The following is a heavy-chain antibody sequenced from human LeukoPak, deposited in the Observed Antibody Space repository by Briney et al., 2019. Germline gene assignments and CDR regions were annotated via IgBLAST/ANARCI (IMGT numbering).Heavy chain of an antibody. CDR3: AREGSTKDIVVVGIDP. Sequence: PSQTLSLTCTVSGGSISSGGYYWSWIRQPPGKGLEWIGYIYHSGSTYYNPSLKSRVTISVDRSKNQFSLKLSSVTAADTAVYYCAREGSTKDIVVVGIDPWGQGTLVTVSS. CDR1: GGSISSGGYY. J-gene: IGHJ5*02. CDR2: IYHSGST. V-gene: IGHV4-30-2*01. D-gene: IGHD2-2*01.